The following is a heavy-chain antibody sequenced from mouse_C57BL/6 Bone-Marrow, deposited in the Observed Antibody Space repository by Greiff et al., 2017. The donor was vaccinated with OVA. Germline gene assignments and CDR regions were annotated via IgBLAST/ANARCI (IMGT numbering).Heavy chain of an antibody. D-gene: IGHD1-1*01. CDR1: GFTFSNYW. J-gene: IGHJ2*01. CDR3: TVNYYGSSYDY. CDR2: IRLKSDNYAT. V-gene: IGHV6-3*01. Sequence: VQLKQSGGGLVQPGGSMKLSCVASGFTFSNYWMNWVRQSPEKGLEWVAQIRLKSDNYATHYAESVKGRFTISRDDSKSSVYLQMNNLRAEDTGIYYCTVNYYGSSYDYWGQGTTLTVSS.